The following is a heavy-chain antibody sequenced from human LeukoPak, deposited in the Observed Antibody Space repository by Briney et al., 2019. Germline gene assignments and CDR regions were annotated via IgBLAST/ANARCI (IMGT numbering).Heavy chain of an antibody. CDR2: IYTNGST. J-gene: IGHJ4*02. V-gene: IGHV4-4*07. CDR1: GASISDYY. CDR3: ARVSRDYGGIVFDY. Sequence: SETLSLTCSVSGASISDYYWSWIRQPAGEGLEWIGRIYTNGSTYCNPSLKSRVTMSVDRSNSQLSLKLSSVTAADTAVYYCARVSRDYGGIVFDYWGQGTLVTVSS. D-gene: IGHD4-23*01.